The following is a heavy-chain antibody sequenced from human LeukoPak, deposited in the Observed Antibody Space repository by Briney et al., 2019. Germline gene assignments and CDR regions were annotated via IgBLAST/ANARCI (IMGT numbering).Heavy chain of an antibody. V-gene: IGHV4-59*11. CDR1: GGSLSTHH. D-gene: IGHD1-26*01. CDR2: ISDSGST. CDR3: ARSRAFNSGAFDP. J-gene: IGHJ5*02. Sequence: SETLSLTCVASGGSLSTHHWSWIRQSPGRGLEWIGYISDSGSTNYNPSLKSRVTISVDTSKNQFSLRLNSVTAADTAVYYCARSRAFNSGAFDPWGQGSLVTVSS.